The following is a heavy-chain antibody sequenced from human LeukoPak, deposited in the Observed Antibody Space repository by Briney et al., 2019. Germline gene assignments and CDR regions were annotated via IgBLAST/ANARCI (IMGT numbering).Heavy chain of an antibody. CDR3: VREATSGWFYFDY. CDR2: ISDSGTYI. J-gene: IGHJ4*02. CDR1: GFALDSHT. Sequence: PGGSLRLSCTASGFALDSHTMNWVRQAPGEGLEWLSSISDSGTYIYYANSVKGRFTISSDSAKNSLYLHMHSLRAEDTAVYYCVREATSGWFYFDYWGQGTLVTVSS. V-gene: IGHV3-21*01. D-gene: IGHD6-19*01.